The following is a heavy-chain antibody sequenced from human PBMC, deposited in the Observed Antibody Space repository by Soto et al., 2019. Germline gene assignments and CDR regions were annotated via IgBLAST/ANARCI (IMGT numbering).Heavy chain of an antibody. CDR3: ARVLRYFDWSTADY. Sequence: EVQLVESGGGLVKPGGSLRLSCAASGFTFSSYSMNWVRQAPRKGLEWVSSISSSSSYIYYADSVKGRFTISRDNAKNSLYLQMNSLRAEDTAVYYCARVLRYFDWSTADYWGQGTLVTVSS. D-gene: IGHD3-9*01. J-gene: IGHJ4*02. CDR1: GFTFSSYS. CDR2: ISSSSSYI. V-gene: IGHV3-21*01.